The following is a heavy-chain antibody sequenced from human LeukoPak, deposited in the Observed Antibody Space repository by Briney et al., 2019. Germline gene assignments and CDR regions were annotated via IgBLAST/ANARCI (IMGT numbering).Heavy chain of an antibody. Sequence: SETLSLTCTVSGGSISSYYWSWIRQPPGKGLEWIGYIYYSVSTNYNPSLKSRVTISVDTSKNQFSLKLSSVTAADTAVYYCARGLGYSYDYFDYWGQGTLVTVSS. CDR1: GGSISSYY. V-gene: IGHV4-59*01. CDR3: ARGLGYSYDYFDY. CDR2: IYYSVST. D-gene: IGHD5-18*01. J-gene: IGHJ4*02.